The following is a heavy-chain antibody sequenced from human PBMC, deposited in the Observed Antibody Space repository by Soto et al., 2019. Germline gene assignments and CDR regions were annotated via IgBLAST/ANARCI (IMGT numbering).Heavy chain of an antibody. V-gene: IGHV4-59*08. CDR3: ARLNGYCVSTNCHGYYGMDV. Sequence: SETLSLTCTVSGGFISSYYWSWIRQPPGKGLEWIGYISDSGSTNYNPSLKSRVTISVDTSKNEFSLRLSSVTAADTAVYYCARLNGYCVSTNCHGYYGMDVWGQGTTVTVSS. CDR1: GGFISSYY. D-gene: IGHD2-2*03. CDR2: ISDSGST. J-gene: IGHJ6*02.